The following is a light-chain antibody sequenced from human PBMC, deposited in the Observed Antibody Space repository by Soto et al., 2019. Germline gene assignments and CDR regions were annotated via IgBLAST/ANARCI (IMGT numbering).Light chain of an antibody. CDR2: DAS. CDR3: LQYSSHSWT. Sequence: DIQVTQSPSSLSPSVGDRVTITCRASRSISDWLAWYQQKPGKAPELLIFDASNLKSGVSSRFSGSGSGTEFTLTISRLQPDDVATYYCLQYSSHSWTFGQGTRRIS. J-gene: IGKJ1*01. V-gene: IGKV1-5*01. CDR1: RSISDW.